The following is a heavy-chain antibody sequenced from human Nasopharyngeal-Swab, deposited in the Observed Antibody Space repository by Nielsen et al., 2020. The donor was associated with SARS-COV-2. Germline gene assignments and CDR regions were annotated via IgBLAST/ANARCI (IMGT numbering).Heavy chain of an antibody. J-gene: IGHJ4*02. CDR3: ARSLAAAGYDY. D-gene: IGHD6-13*01. Sequence: SETLSLTCAVYGGSFSGYYWSWIRQPPGKGLEWIGEINHSGSTNYNPSLKSRVTISVDTSKNQFSLKLSSVTAADTAVYYCARSLAAAGYDYWGQGTLVTVS. CDR2: INHSGST. CDR1: GGSFSGYY. V-gene: IGHV4-34*01.